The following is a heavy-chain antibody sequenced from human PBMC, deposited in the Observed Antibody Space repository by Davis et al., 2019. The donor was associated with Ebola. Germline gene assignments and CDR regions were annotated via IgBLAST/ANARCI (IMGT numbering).Heavy chain of an antibody. CDR2: SHHSGST. CDR1: GVSITSYY. J-gene: IGHJ4*02. D-gene: IGHD3-22*01. Sequence: SESLSLTCTDSGVSITSYYWSWVCQPPGKALEWTRSSHHSGSTNYNSSFKRRLTISTDTSRSQFSLTLSSVTAADTAVYYCARLVALYDNSGYAYLDYWRQGILVTVSS. V-gene: IGHV4-59*01. CDR3: ARLVALYDNSGYAYLDY.